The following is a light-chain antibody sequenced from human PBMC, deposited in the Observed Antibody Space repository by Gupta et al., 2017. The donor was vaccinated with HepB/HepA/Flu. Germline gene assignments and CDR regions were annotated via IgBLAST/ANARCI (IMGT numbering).Light chain of an antibody. Sequence: SALTQPPSASGSPGQAVTISCTGTSSDVGGYNFVACLQPHPAKAHLLIIYEVSKRPAGAPDRFSASESGTTASLTIFAPQAEDDADYYCCAYADSNIWVFGGGTKLTVL. CDR2: EVS. J-gene: IGLJ2*01. CDR3: CAYADSNIWV. CDR1: SSDVGGYNF. V-gene: IGLV2-8*01.